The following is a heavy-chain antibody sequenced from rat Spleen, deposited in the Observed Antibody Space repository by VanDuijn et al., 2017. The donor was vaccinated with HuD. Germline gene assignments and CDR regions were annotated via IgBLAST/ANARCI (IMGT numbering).Heavy chain of an antibody. CDR3: ARRHYGYTDYFDY. V-gene: IGHV5-29*01. Sequence: EVQLVESGGGLVRPGGSLKLSCSVSGFTFSNFDMAWVRQAPTKGLEWVATISYGDSSGHSSTYYRDSVKGRFTISRDNAKSTLSLQMDSLRSEDTATYYCARRHYGYTDYFDYWGQGVMVTVSS. CDR1: GFTFSNFD. D-gene: IGHD1-9*01. CDR2: ISYGDSSGHSST. J-gene: IGHJ2*01.